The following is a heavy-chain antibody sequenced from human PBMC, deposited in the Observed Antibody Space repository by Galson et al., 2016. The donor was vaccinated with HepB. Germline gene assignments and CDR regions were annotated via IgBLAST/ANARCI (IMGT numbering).Heavy chain of an antibody. J-gene: IGHJ4*02. CDR2: IESQGDGGTT. Sequence: SLRLSCAASGFTVNNAWMSWVRQAPGQGLEWIGRIESQGDGGTTEYAAPVEGRFTISKDVSKNTLYLQMNSLKSEDTAVYYCSNGGHYFGLWGQGALVTVSS. CDR1: GFTVNNAW. V-gene: IGHV3-15*04. CDR3: SNGGHYFGL.